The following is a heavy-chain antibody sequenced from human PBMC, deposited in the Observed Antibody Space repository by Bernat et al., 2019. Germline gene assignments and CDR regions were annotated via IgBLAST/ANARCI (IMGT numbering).Heavy chain of an antibody. CDR1: GGPFSSYS. Sequence: QVQLVAAWAEVKEPGFSVEVSRKASGGPFSSYSISWVGQAPGQGPEWMGRIIPNLGIANYAQKFQGSVTITADKSTSTAYMELSSLRSEDTAVYYCASPYCSSTSCYNDAFDIWGQGTMVTVSS. CDR3: ASPYCSSTSCYNDAFDI. J-gene: IGHJ3*02. CDR2: IIPNLGIA. D-gene: IGHD2-2*01. V-gene: IGHV1-69*04.